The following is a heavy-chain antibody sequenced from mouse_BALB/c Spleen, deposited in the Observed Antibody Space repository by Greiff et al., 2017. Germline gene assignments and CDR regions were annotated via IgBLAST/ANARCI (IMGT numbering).Heavy chain of an antibody. D-gene: IGHD2-1*01. CDR3: ARGGNYPVY. J-gene: IGHJ3*01. CDR1: GFTFSSFG. Sequence: EVQVVESGGGLVQPGGSRKLSCAASGFTFSSFGMHWVRQAPEKGLEWVAYISSGSSSTYYADTVKGRFTISRDNTKNTLFLQMTSLRSEDTAMYYCARGGNYPVYWGQGTLVTVSA. V-gene: IGHV5-17*02. CDR2: ISSGSSST.